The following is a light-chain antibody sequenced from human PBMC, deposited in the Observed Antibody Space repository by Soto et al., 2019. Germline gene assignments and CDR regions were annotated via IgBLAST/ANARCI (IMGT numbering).Light chain of an antibody. CDR1: QSVTSNH. V-gene: IGKV3-20*01. CDR3: QHFGNSLYT. Sequence: EIVLTQSQDTLSVSPGXRTTLSCRASQSVTSNHVAWYQQKPGQAPRLLIYGVSSRATGIPDRFSGSGSGTDFTLTISRVEPEDFAVYYCQHFGNSLYTFGQGTKVDIK. J-gene: IGKJ2*01. CDR2: GVS.